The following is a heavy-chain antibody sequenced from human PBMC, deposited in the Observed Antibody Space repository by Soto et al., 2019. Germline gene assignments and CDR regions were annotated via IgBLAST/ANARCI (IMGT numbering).Heavy chain of an antibody. Sequence: PSETLSLTCSVSGDSISNNKWWSWVRQPPGKGLEWIGEMHHSGTIHYNASLKSRATLSVDTSRNQFSLQLSSVTAADTAVYFCARHTPAISISDHWGQGTLVTVSS. D-gene: IGHD2-15*01. V-gene: IGHV4-4*02. CDR1: GDSISNNKW. J-gene: IGHJ4*02. CDR3: ARHTPAISISDH. CDR2: MHHSGTI.